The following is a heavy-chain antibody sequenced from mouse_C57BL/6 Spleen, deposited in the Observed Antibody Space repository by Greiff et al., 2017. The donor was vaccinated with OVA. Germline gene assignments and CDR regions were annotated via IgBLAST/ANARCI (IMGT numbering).Heavy chain of an antibody. CDR2: IDPSDSYT. V-gene: IGHV1-59*01. CDR1: GYTFPSYW. CDR3: ASWGLGYAMDY. J-gene: IGHJ4*01. Sequence: VQLQQSGAELVRPGTSVKLSCKASGYTFPSYWMHWVKQRPGQGLEWIGVIDPSDSYTNYNQKFKGKATLTVDTSSSTAYMQLSSLTSEDSAVYYCASWGLGYAMDYWGQGTSVTVSS.